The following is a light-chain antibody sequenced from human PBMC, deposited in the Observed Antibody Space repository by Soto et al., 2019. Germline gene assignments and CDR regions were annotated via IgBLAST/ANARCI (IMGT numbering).Light chain of an antibody. CDR2: EAS. J-gene: IGKJ1*01. CDR3: LPYSTYPWP. CDR1: QDIRND. V-gene: IGKV1-17*01. Sequence: DIQMTQSPSSLSASVGDRVTITCRASQDIRNDLDWFQQKPAKAPERLIYEASNLQSGVPSRFSGSGSGTEFTLTSSSLQAEDFDTYFCLPYSTYPWPFGQGTKVEIK.